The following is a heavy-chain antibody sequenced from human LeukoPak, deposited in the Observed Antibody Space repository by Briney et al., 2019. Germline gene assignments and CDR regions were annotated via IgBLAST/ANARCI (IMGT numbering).Heavy chain of an antibody. V-gene: IGHV4-59*01. CDR3: ARTKPFDPFDF. CDR2: IYYSGNT. CDR1: GGSISSYY. Sequence: SEAVSLTCTVSGGSISSYYWSWIRQPPGKGLEWIGYIYYSGNTYYNPSLKSRVTISVDTSKNQFSLKVNSVTAADTAVYYCARTKPFDPFDFWGQGTLVSDSS. J-gene: IGHJ3*01.